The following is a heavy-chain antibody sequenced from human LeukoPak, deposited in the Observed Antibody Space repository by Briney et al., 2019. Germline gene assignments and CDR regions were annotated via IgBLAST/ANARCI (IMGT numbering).Heavy chain of an antibody. CDR2: INPDNGNA. D-gene: IGHD3-10*01. V-gene: IGHV1-3*01. CDR1: GYPFIIYV. J-gene: IGHJ4*02. CDR3: AKDRGGTGDFDY. Sequence: ASVMVSCKASGYPFIIYVIHWVRQAPGQRLEWMGWINPDNGNAEYSPKFQGRITITRDPSATTAYLELSSLRCEDMAMYYCAKDRGGTGDFDYWGQGTLVAVSS.